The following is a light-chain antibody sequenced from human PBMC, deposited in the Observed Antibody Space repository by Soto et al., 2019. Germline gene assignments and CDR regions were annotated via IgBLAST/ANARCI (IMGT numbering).Light chain of an antibody. V-gene: IGLV2-14*01. J-gene: IGLJ1*01. CDR3: SSYKRSSTV. Sequence: QSVLTQPASVSGSPGQSITISCTGTSSDVGGYNYVSWYQQHPGKAPKLMIYDVSNRPSGVSNRFSGSKSGNTASLTISGLQAEDEADYYCSSYKRSSTVFGTGTKVT. CDR1: SSDVGGYNY. CDR2: DVS.